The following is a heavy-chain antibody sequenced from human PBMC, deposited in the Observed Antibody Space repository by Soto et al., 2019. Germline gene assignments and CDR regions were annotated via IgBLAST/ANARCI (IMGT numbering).Heavy chain of an antibody. CDR2: IKYSRST. V-gene: IGHV4-34*01. CDR3: ARISGYFDRQVNFDY. J-gene: IGHJ4*02. D-gene: IGHD3-9*01. Sequence: SDTLSLTCAVFAGTFSGHYWSCIRQPSGKGIELIGEIKYSRSTNYNASLMSRVTISVETSKKQLSLKLSSVTAADMAVYYCARISGYFDRQVNFDYWGKGTLVTVS. CDR1: AGTFSGHY.